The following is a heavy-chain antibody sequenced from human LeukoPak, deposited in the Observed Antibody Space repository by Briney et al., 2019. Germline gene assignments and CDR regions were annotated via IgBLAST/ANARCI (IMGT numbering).Heavy chain of an antibody. CDR2: IFYNGNT. J-gene: IGHJ4*02. CDR1: GGSISTYY. Sequence: SETLSLTCTVSGGSISTYYWSWIRQPPGKGLEWIGYIFYNGNTNYNPSLTSRVTISVDTSKNRFSLKLNSVTAADTAVNYCAREKQWLVFHLPLNYFDYWGQGTLVTVSS. V-gene: IGHV4-59*01. D-gene: IGHD6-19*01. CDR3: AREKQWLVFHLPLNYFDY.